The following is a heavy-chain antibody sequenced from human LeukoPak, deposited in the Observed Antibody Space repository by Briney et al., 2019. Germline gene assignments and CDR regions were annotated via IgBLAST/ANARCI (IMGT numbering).Heavy chain of an antibody. CDR1: GYTFTSYG. CDR3: ARAFYYYDSSGSHYYYYGMDV. J-gene: IGHJ6*02. D-gene: IGHD3-22*01. Sequence: ASVKVSCKASGYTFTSYGISWVRQAPGQGLEWMRWVSAYNGNTNYAQKLQGRVTMTTDTSTSKAYMELRSLRSDDTAVYYCARAFYYYDSSGSHYYYYGMDVWGQGTTVTVSS. V-gene: IGHV1-18*01. CDR2: VSAYNGNT.